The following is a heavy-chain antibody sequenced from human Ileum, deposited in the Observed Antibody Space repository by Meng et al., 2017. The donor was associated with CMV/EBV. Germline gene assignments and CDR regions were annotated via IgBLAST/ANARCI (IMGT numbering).Heavy chain of an antibody. J-gene: IGHJ4*02. V-gene: IGHV1-46*01. CDR2: INPYDSST. Sequence: SCKASGDTVTSHYIHWVRQAPGQGLEWMGLINPYDSSTDYGRRFRGRVTVTRDTSTSTVYMEVSSLRSEDTAIFYCVREGSGLKYFDYWGQGTLVTVSS. D-gene: IGHD5-12*01. CDR1: GDTVTSHY. CDR3: VREGSGLKYFDY.